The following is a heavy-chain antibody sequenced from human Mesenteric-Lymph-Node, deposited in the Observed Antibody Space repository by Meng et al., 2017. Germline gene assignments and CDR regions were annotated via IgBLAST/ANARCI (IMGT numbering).Heavy chain of an antibody. Sequence: DVQLVESGGGLVKLGGSLILSCVASGFTFSSYSMNWVRQAPGKGLEWVSSISSSSSYIYYADSVKGRFTISRDNTKNSLYLQMNSLRAEDTAVYYCARNVRLRDGYNSDYWGQGTLVTVSS. D-gene: IGHD5-24*01. CDR1: GFTFSSYS. CDR3: ARNVRLRDGYNSDY. J-gene: IGHJ4*02. CDR2: ISSSSSYI. V-gene: IGHV3-21*01.